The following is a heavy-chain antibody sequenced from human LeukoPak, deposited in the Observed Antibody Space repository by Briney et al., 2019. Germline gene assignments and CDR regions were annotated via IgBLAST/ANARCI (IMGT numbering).Heavy chain of an antibody. V-gene: IGHV1-69*13. Sequence: ASVKVSCKASGGTFSSYAISWVRQAPGQGLEWMGGIIPIFGTANYAQKFQGRVTITADESTSTAYMELSSLRSEDTAVYYCAGNSSKRGRWHYYYYMDVWGKGTTVTISS. CDR2: IIPIFGTA. CDR3: AGNSSKRGRWHYYYYMDV. CDR1: GGTFSSYA. J-gene: IGHJ6*03. D-gene: IGHD6-13*01.